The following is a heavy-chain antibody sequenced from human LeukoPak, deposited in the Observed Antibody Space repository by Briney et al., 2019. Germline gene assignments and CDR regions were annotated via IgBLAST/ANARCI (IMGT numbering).Heavy chain of an antibody. CDR3: ARESAAAGVDP. CDR2: IWYDGSNK. CDR1: GFTFSSYG. V-gene: IGHV3-33*08. Sequence: QSGGSLRLSCAVSGFTFSSYGMHWVRQAPGKGLEWVAVIWYDGSNKYYADSVKGRFTISRDNSKNTLYLQMNSLRAEDTAVYYCARESAAAGVDPWGQGTLVTVSS. J-gene: IGHJ5*02. D-gene: IGHD6-13*01.